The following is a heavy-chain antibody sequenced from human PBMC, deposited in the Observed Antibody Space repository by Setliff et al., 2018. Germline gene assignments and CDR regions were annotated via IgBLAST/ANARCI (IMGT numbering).Heavy chain of an antibody. CDR2: INPNSGGT. J-gene: IGHJ5*02. D-gene: IGHD3-10*01. CDR1: GYGFTGYY. CDR3: ARVATLIRGVTVNWFDP. Sequence: ASVKVSCKASGYGFTGYYIHWVRQAPGQGLEWMGWINPNSGGTHYAQKFQGRVTMTRDTSISTAYMELSSLRSDDTAVYYCARVATLIRGVTVNWFDPWGQGTLVTVSS. V-gene: IGHV1-2*02.